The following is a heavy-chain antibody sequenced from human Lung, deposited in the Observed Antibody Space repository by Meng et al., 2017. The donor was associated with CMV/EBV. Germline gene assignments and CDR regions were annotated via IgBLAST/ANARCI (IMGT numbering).Heavy chain of an antibody. D-gene: IGHD2-2*01. J-gene: IGHJ4*02. CDR1: GGSISSYY. CDR3: ARGSAIAVIPADIIFDY. Sequence: SETLSLTCTVSGGSISSYYWSWIRQPPGKGLEWVGYIYYTGATNYNPSLKSRVTISVDTSKNHFSLRLTSVTAADTAVYYCARGSAIAVIPADIIFDYWGQGTLVXVSS. V-gene: IGHV4-59*01. CDR2: IYYTGAT.